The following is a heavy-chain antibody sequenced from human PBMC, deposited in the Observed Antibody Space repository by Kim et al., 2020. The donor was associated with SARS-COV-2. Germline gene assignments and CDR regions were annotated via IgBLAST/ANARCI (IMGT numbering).Heavy chain of an antibody. J-gene: IGHJ4*02. CDR1: GFTFSDYY. D-gene: IGHD3-22*01. V-gene: IGHV3-11*01. CDR3: SREAGYDSSGYTGLRGMARD. CDR2: ISSSGSTI. Sequence: GGSLRLSCAASGFTFSDYYMSWIRQAPGKGLEWISYISSSGSTIYYADSVKGRFTLSRDNAKNSLYLQMNSLRAEDPAVYYCSREAGYDSSGYTGLRGMARDWGKGTLSPSPQ.